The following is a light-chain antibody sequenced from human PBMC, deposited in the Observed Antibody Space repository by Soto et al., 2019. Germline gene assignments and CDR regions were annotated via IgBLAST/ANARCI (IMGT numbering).Light chain of an antibody. Sequence: DIQMTQSPSTLSASVGDRVTITCRASQGISTWLAWYQQKPGRAPKLLIYDASNLESGVPSRFSGSGSGTEFTLTISSLQPDDFATYYCQQYNSYWTFGQGTKVDNK. J-gene: IGKJ1*01. CDR3: QQYNSYWT. CDR1: QGISTW. CDR2: DAS. V-gene: IGKV1-5*01.